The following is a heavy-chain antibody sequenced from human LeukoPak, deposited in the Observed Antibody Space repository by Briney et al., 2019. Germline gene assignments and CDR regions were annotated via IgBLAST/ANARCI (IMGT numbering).Heavy chain of an antibody. CDR2: ISGSGGDI. CDR3: ARDIRAVGATLYFDY. J-gene: IGHJ4*02. D-gene: IGHD1-26*01. Sequence: GGSLRLSCAASGFTFSNYYMRWIRQTPGKGLEWLSYISGSGGDIHYADSVKGRFTISRDNAKNSLYLQMNSLRAEDTAMYYCARDIRAVGATLYFDYWGQGILVTVTS. CDR1: GFTFSNYY. V-gene: IGHV3-11*04.